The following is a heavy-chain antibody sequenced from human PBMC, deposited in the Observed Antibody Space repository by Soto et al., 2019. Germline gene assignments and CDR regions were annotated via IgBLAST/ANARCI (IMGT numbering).Heavy chain of an antibody. D-gene: IGHD3-3*01. V-gene: IGHV3-21*01. CDR2: ISSSSSYI. J-gene: IGHJ6*02. Sequence: EVQLVESGGGLVKPGGSLRLSCAASGFTFSSYSMNWVRQAPGKGLEWVSSISSSSSYIYYADSVKGRFTISRDNAKNSLYLQMNSLRAEDTAVYYCARVPGYDCWSGYGMDVWGQGTTVTVSS. CDR1: GFTFSSYS. CDR3: ARVPGYDCWSGYGMDV.